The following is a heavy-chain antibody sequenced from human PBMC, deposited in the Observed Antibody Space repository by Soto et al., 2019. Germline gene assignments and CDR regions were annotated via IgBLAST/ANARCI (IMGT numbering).Heavy chain of an antibody. CDR3: TRGNLDV. J-gene: IGHJ6*01. CDR1: GFTFSLFT. Sequence: QAQLRESGGGVVQPGRSLRLSCAASGFTFSLFTLHWVRQPPGKGLDWVAVVSTDVNNKFYASSVKGRFTISRDNSKNTMYSQMNNLSPEDTSVYYCTRGNLDVWGQWTTVTVS. CDR2: VSTDVNNK. V-gene: IGHV3-30-3*01. D-gene: IGHD1-7*01.